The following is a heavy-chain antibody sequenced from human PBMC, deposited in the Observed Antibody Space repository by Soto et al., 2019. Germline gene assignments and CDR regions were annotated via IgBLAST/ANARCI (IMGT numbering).Heavy chain of an antibody. CDR2: ISGGGST. D-gene: IGHD3-22*01. CDR1: GFSFDVYA. J-gene: IGHJ3*02. V-gene: IGHV3-23*01. Sequence: AGGSLRLSGAASGFSFDVYAMSWVRQAPGKGLEWVSVISGGGSTYYSDSVKGRFTVSRDTSRNTLYLQMDSLRAEDTALYYCARDSSRKVVVVKGGVFDIWGQGTMVTVSS. CDR3: ARDSSRKVVVVKGGVFDI.